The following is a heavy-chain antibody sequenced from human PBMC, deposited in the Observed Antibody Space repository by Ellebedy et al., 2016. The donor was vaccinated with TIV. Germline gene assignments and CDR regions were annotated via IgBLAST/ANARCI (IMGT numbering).Heavy chain of an antibody. V-gene: IGHV3-30-3*01. CDR1: GFTFNTYA. CDR3: ARAPPGSGPDY. D-gene: IGHD6-19*01. J-gene: IGHJ4*02. Sequence: GGSLRLSXAVSGFTFNTYAMHWVRQAPGKGLEWVAVMSYDGSSEFYADSVKGRVTISRDDSKNTLYLQMNSLRAEDTAVYYCARAPPGSGPDYWGQGTLVSVSS. CDR2: MSYDGSSE.